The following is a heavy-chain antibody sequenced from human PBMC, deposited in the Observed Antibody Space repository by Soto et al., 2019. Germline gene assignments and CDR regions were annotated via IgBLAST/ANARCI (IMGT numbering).Heavy chain of an antibody. Sequence: EVQLVESGGGLVQPGGSLKLSCAASGFTFSGSAMHWVRQASGKGLEWVGRIRSKANNYATAYAVSVKGRFTTSRDDSKNTAYLQMSSLKIEDTAVYYCTYFDAAAGVDYWGQGTLVTVSS. CDR3: TYFDAAAGVDY. D-gene: IGHD3-9*01. CDR2: IRSKANNYAT. J-gene: IGHJ4*02. CDR1: GFTFSGSA. V-gene: IGHV3-73*02.